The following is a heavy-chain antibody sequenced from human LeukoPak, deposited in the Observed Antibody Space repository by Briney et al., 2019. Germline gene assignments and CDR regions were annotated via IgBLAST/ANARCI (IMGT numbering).Heavy chain of an antibody. CDR3: ARDRTATHRGDAFDI. V-gene: IGHV4-59*01. CDR1: GGSISSYY. CDR2: IYYSGST. Sequence: SETLSLTCTVSGGSISSYYWSWIRQPPGKGLEWIGHIYYSGSTNYNPSLKRRGTISEDTSKNQFSLKLSSVTAADTAVYYCARDRTATHRGDAFDIWGQGTMVTVSS. D-gene: IGHD1-1*01. J-gene: IGHJ3*02.